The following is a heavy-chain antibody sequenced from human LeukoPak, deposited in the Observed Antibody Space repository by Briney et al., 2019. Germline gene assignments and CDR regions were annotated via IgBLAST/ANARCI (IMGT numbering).Heavy chain of an antibody. CDR2: IYYSGST. CDR1: GYSISTGYS. V-gene: IGHV4-61*01. Sequence: SETLSLTCTVSGYSISTGYSWSWIRQPPGKGLEWIGYIYYSGSTTYNPSLKSRVTISLDTSKNQFSLKLSSVTAADTAVYYCARYSNYGDYYYYYMDVWGKGTTVTVSS. J-gene: IGHJ6*03. CDR3: ARYSNYGDYYYYYMDV. D-gene: IGHD4-11*01.